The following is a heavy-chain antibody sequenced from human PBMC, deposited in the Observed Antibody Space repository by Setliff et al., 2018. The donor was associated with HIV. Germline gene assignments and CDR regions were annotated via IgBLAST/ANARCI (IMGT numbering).Heavy chain of an antibody. D-gene: IGHD5-18*01. J-gene: IGHJ6*03. Sequence: GGSLRLSCETSGFPFDNFGFHWVRQAPGRGLEWVSTSSWYGRDIYYADSVKGRFTVSRDNSKNRLYLQMDSLRGEDMAVYYCASSGHSYGSDYYYYHYVDVWGKGTTVTVSS. CDR3: ASSGHSYGSDYYYYHYVDV. CDR2: SSWYGRDI. V-gene: IGHV3-64*02. CDR1: GFPFDNFG.